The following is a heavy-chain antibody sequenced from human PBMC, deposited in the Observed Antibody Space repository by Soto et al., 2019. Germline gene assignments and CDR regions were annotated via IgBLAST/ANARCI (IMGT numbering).Heavy chain of an antibody. V-gene: IGHV1-69*13. CDR2: IIPMLDTT. D-gene: IGHD5-12*01. CDR1: GGTFSSYT. Sequence: LVKVSCKASGGTFSSYTINWVRQAPGQGLEWVGGIIPMLDTTNFAQKFQGRVTITADESTSTAYMELNSLRSEDTAMYYCARGDIVATTPFDYWGQGTLVTVSS. CDR3: ARGDIVATTPFDY. J-gene: IGHJ4*02.